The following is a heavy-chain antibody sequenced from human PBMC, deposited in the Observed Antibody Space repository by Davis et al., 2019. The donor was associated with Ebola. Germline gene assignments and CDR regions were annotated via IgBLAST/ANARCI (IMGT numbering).Heavy chain of an antibody. CDR1: GGSFSGYY. J-gene: IGHJ3*02. V-gene: IGHV4-34*01. CDR3: AQYSSSSEAFDI. CDR2: IYYSGST. Sequence: SETLSLTCAVYGGSFSGYYWSWIRQPPGKGLEWIGSIYYSGSTYYNPSLKSRVTISVDTSKNQFSLKLSSVTAADTAVYYCAQYSSSSEAFDIWGQGTMVTVSS. D-gene: IGHD6-6*01.